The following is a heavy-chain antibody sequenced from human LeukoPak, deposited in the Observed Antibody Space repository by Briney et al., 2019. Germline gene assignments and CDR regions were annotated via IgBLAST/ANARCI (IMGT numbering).Heavy chain of an antibody. Sequence: GGSLRLSCAASGFKFNSFSMNWVRQAPGKGLEWLSYISDSSRTIYYADSVRGRFTISRDNAKNSLYLQMNSLRADDTAVYYCVRVIGSYGDSAYWGQGTLVTVSS. CDR1: GFKFNSFS. CDR2: ISDSSRTI. V-gene: IGHV3-48*04. J-gene: IGHJ4*02. CDR3: VRVIGSYGDSAY. D-gene: IGHD4-17*01.